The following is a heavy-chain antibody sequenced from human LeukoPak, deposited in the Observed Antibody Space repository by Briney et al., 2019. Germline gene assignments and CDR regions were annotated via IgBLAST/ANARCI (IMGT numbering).Heavy chain of an antibody. CDR2: MNQGGGET. CDR1: GFTFSSYW. CDR3: ARDKIVGATKFDF. J-gene: IGHJ4*02. Sequence: GGSLRLSCAASGFTFSSYWMSWVRQAPGKGLEWVANMNQGGGETYYVDSVKGRFAMSRDNAKSSLYLQMNSLRAEDTAVYYCARDKIVGATKFDFWGQGTLVTVSS. V-gene: IGHV3-7*03. D-gene: IGHD1-26*01.